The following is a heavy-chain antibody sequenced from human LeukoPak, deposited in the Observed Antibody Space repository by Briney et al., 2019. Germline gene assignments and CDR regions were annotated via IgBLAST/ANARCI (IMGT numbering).Heavy chain of an antibody. CDR2: ISAYNGNT. D-gene: IGHD3-22*01. J-gene: IGHJ4*02. CDR3: NTYYYDSSGYYYSRRYFDY. Sequence: ASVKVSCKASGYTFTSYGISWVRQAPGQGLEWMGWISAYNGNTNYAQKLQGRVTMTTDTSTSTAYMELRSLRSEDTAVYYCNTYYYDSSGYYYSRRYFDYWGQGTLVTVSS. V-gene: IGHV1-18*01. CDR1: GYTFTSYG.